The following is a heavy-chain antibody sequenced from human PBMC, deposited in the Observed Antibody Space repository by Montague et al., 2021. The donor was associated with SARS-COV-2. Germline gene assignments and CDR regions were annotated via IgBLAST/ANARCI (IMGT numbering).Heavy chain of an antibody. CDR1: GFSFSTSGEG. CDR2: INHSGST. V-gene: IGHV4-39*07. J-gene: IGHJ4*02. CDR3: ARGGGYSYGALDY. Sequence: LVKPTQTLTLTCTFSGFSFSTSGEGVGWIRQPPGKGLEWIGEINHSGSTNYNPSLKSRVTISVDTSKKQFSLRLNSVTAADTAVYYCARGGGYSYGALDYWGQGTLVTVSS. D-gene: IGHD5-18*01.